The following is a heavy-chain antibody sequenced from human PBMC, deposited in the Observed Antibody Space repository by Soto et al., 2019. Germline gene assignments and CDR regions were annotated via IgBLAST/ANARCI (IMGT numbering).Heavy chain of an antibody. D-gene: IGHD4-17*01. Sequence: GGSLRLSCAASGFTFSSYGMHWVRQAPGKGLEWVAVTSYDGSNKYYADSVKGRFTISRDNSKNTLYLQMNSLRAEDTAVYYCAKDNAYGDWRTGFDYWGQGTLVTVSS. CDR2: TSYDGSNK. CDR1: GFTFSSYG. J-gene: IGHJ4*02. V-gene: IGHV3-30*18. CDR3: AKDNAYGDWRTGFDY.